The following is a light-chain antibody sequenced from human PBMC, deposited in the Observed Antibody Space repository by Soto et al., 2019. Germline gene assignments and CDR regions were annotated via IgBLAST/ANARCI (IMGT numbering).Light chain of an antibody. Sequence: DIQMTQSPSTLSASVGDRVVITCRASQSITTWLAWYQQKPGKAPKLLIYDASSLESGVPSRFSGSGSGTEFTLTISSPQPDDFATYYCQQYNDYWTFGQGTKVEIK. J-gene: IGKJ1*01. CDR3: QQYNDYWT. CDR2: DAS. CDR1: QSITTW. V-gene: IGKV1-5*01.